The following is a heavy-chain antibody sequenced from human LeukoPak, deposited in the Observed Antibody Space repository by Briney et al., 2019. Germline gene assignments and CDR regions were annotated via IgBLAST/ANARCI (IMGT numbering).Heavy chain of an antibody. CDR2: ISATSNYI. V-gene: IGHV3-21*01. D-gene: IGHD5-18*01. J-gene: IGHJ4*02. CDR3: ARDTSGYTFDD. CDR1: GFTFSSYS. Sequence: GGSLRLSCAASGFTFSSYSMNWVRPAPGKGLEWVSSISATSNYIYYADSVKGRFTISRDNAKNSLYLHMNSLRAEDTAVYYCARDTSGYTFDDWGQGTLVTVSS.